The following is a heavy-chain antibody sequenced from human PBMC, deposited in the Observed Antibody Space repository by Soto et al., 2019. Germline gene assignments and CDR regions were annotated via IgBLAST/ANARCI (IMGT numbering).Heavy chain of an antibody. CDR2: IIPIFGTA. Sequence: SVKVSCKASGGTFSSYAISWVRQAPGQGLELMGGIIPIFGTANYAQKFQGRVTITADESTSTAYMELSSLRSEDTAVYYCAREPGSYYNYYYYGMDVWGQGTTVTVSS. V-gene: IGHV1-69*13. CDR3: AREPGSYYNYYYYGMDV. CDR1: GGTFSSYA. D-gene: IGHD3-10*01. J-gene: IGHJ6*02.